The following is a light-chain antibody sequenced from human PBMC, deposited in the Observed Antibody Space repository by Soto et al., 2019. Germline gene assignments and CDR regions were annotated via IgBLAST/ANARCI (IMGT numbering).Light chain of an antibody. CDR2: KAS. V-gene: IGKV1-5*03. Sequence: DIQMTQSPSTLSASVGDRVTITCRASQSISSWLAWYQQKPGKAPKLLIYKASSLESGVPSRFSGSGSGTEFILTISSLQPDDFATYYCQQYNSYLLTFGGGTKVEIK. CDR3: QQYNSYLLT. J-gene: IGKJ4*01. CDR1: QSISSW.